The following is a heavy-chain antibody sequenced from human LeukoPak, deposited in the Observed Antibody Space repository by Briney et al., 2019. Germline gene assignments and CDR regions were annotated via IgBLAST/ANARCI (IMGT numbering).Heavy chain of an antibody. J-gene: IGHJ4*02. CDR3: ARDLYRVYKGDYFDY. CDR1: GFTFSSYW. V-gene: IGHV3-7*05. CDR2: IKQDGSEE. D-gene: IGHD5/OR15-5a*01. Sequence: GGSLRLSCAASGFTFSSYWMSWVRQAPGKGLEWVANIKQDGSEEYYVEYVEGRLTSSRDNAKNSLYLKMYSLRVEDTAVYYCARDLYRVYKGDYFDYWGQGTLVTVSS.